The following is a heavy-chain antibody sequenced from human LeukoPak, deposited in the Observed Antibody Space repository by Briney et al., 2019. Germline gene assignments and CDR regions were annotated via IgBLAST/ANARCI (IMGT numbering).Heavy chain of an antibody. V-gene: IGHV1-18*01. D-gene: IGHD2-21*02. CDR1: GYTFTSYG. Sequence: ASVKVSCKASGYTFTSYGISWVRQAPGQGLEWMGWISAYNGNTNYAQKLQGRVTMTTDTSTSTAYMELRSLRSDDTAVYYCATTAGDLGYYYYMDVWGKGTTVTVSS. J-gene: IGHJ6*03. CDR2: ISAYNGNT. CDR3: ATTAGDLGYYYYMDV.